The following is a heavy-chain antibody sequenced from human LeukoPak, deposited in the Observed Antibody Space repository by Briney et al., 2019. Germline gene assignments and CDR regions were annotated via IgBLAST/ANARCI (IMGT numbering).Heavy chain of an antibody. CDR1: GGSFSGYY. CDR3: ARGSPLSIFGVVISYFDY. D-gene: IGHD3-3*01. V-gene: IGHV4-34*01. J-gene: IGHJ4*02. CDR2: ISHSGST. Sequence: SETLSLTCAVYGGSFSGYYWSWIRQPPGKGLEWIGEISHSGSTNYNPSLKSRVTISVDTSKNQFSLKLSSVTAADTAVYYCARGSPLSIFGVVISYFDYWGQGTLVTVSS.